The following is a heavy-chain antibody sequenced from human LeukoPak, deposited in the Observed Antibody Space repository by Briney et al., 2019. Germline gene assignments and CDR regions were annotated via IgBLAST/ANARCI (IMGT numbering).Heavy chain of an antibody. CDR1: GFTFSRYA. CDR3: ARDIVVPAGSGRYFDN. J-gene: IGHJ4*02. D-gene: IGHD2-2*01. Sequence: GGSLRLSCAASGFTFSRYAMSWVRQAPGKGLAWVSSLGDGGNNPYYADSVKGRFAISRDNSKNTLYLQMNSLRAEDTAVYYCARDIVVPAGSGRYFDNWGQGTLITVSS. V-gene: IGHV3-23*01. CDR2: LGDGGNNP.